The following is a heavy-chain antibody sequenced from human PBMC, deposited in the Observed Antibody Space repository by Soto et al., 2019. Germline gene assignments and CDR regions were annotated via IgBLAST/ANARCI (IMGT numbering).Heavy chain of an antibody. CDR1: GFTFSDYY. V-gene: IGHV3-11*01. CDR3: ARVHYDSSGYYRLPSGFDY. D-gene: IGHD3-22*01. CDR2: ISSSGSTI. J-gene: IGHJ4*02. Sequence: PGESLTISCAASGFTFSDYYMSWIRHAPGKGLEWVSYISSSGSTIYYADSVKGRFTISRDNAKNSLYLQMNSLRAEDTAVYYCARVHYDSSGYYRLPSGFDYWGQGTLVTVSS.